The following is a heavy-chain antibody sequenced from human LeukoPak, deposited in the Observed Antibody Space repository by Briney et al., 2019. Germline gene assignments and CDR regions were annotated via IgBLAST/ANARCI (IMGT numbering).Heavy chain of an antibody. D-gene: IGHD4-17*01. Sequence: ASVKVSCKASGYRFAAYYIHWMRQAPGQGLEWMGWISTQSGNTNYAQKVQGRLTLTTDRSTNTAYMELRSLRSDDTAVYYCARGAYGDKWGQGTMVTVSS. V-gene: IGHV1-18*01. CDR1: GYRFAAYY. CDR2: ISTQSGNT. J-gene: IGHJ4*02. CDR3: ARGAYGDK.